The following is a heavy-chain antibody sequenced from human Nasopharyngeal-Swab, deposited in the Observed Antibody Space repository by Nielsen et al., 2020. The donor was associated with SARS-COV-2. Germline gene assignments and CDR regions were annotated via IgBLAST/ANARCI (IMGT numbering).Heavy chain of an antibody. J-gene: IGHJ4*02. V-gene: IGHV6-1*01. CDR3: ARGRDFSFDS. CDR1: GDSVSSHSAG. CDR2: TLYRSKWYN. D-gene: IGHD3-3*01. Sequence: SQTPSLTCAISGDSVSSHSAGWNWIRQSPSRGLEWRGRTLYRSKWYNDYAESVKSRIAVNPDTSKNQLSLQLNSVTPEDTAVYYCARGRDFSFDSWGQGTLVTASS.